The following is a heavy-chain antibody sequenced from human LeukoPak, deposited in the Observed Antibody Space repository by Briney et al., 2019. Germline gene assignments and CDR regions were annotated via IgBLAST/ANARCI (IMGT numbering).Heavy chain of an antibody. V-gene: IGHV1-18*01. J-gene: IGHJ3*02. CDR3: ATDLCSGGSCYSGQLSVAFDI. CDR2: ISAYNGNT. D-gene: IGHD2-15*01. Sequence: ASVKVSCKASGYIFRNFGVGWVRQAPGQGLEWMGRISAYNGNTNIAQEFQGRVTLTTDTSTSTAYMELRSLRSDDTAVYYCATDLCSGGSCYSGQLSVAFDIWGQGTMVTVSS. CDR1: GYIFRNFG.